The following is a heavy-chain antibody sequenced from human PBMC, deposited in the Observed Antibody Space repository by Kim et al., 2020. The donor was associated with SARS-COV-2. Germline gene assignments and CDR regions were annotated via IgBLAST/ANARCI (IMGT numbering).Heavy chain of an antibody. CDR1: GYTFTSYA. D-gene: IGHD6-6*01. V-gene: IGHV7-4-1*02. CDR3: ARSVAAPPDYYYGMDV. CDR2: INTNTGNP. J-gene: IGHJ6*02. Sequence: ASVKVSCKASGYTFTSYAMNWVRQAPGQGLEWMGWINTNTGNPTYAQGFTGRFVFSLDTSVSTAYLQISSLKAEDTAVYYCARSVAAPPDYYYGMDVWGQGTTVTVSS.